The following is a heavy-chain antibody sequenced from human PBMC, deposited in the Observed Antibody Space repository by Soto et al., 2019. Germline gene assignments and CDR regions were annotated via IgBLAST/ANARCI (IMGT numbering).Heavy chain of an antibody. D-gene: IGHD2-15*01. CDR3: ARAIAAVVVAATRWFDP. V-gene: IGHV1-46*03. Sequence: QVQLVQSGAEVKKPGASVKVSCKASGYTFTSYYMHWVRQAPGQGLEWMGIINPSGGSTSYAQKFQGRVTMTRDTSTSTVYMELSSLGSEDTAVYYCARAIAAVVVAATRWFDPWGQGTLVPVSS. CDR1: GYTFTSYY. J-gene: IGHJ5*02. CDR2: INPSGGST.